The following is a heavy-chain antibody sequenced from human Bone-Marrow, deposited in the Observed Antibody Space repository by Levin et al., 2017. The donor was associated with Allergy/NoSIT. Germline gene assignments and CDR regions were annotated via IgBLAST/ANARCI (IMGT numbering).Heavy chain of an antibody. V-gene: IGHV3-66*01. D-gene: IGHD2-15*01. CDR2: IYSNGNT. J-gene: IGHJ4*02. Sequence: LSLTCAASGFTVSNNYMRWVRQVPGKGLEWVSLIYSNGNTYYADSVKGRFTISRDSSKNTLYLQMNSLRAEDTAVYFCARDGGAAATVACWGQGTRVTVSS. CDR3: ARDGGAAATVAC. CDR1: GFTVSNNY.